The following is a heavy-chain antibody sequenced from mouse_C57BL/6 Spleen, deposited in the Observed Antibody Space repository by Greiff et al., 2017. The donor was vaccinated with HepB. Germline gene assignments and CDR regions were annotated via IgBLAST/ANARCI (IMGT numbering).Heavy chain of an antibody. Sequence: VQLQQPGAELVKPGASVKMSCKASGYTFTSYWITWVKQRPGQGLEWIGMIHPNSGSTNYNEKFKSKATLTVDKSSSTAYMQLSSLTSEDSAVYYCARGNWGYFDYWGQGTTLTVSS. CDR3: ARGNWGYFDY. V-gene: IGHV1-64*01. J-gene: IGHJ2*01. CDR2: IHPNSGST. CDR1: GYTFTSYW. D-gene: IGHD4-1*01.